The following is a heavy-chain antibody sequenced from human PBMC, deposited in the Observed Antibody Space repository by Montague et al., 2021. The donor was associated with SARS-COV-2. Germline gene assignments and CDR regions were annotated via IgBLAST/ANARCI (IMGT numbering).Heavy chain of an antibody. CDR2: IYYSGST. V-gene: IGHV4-39*07. J-gene: IGHJ6*02. CDR1: GGAISSSNYY. D-gene: IGHD3-22*01. Sequence: SETLSLTCTVSGGAISSSNYYWGWIRQPPGKGLKWIGSIYYSGSTYYNPSLKSRVTISVDTSKNQFSLKLSSVTAADTAVYYCARDTRITMLVVVNRYGMDVWGQGTTVTVSS. CDR3: ARDTRITMLVVVNRYGMDV.